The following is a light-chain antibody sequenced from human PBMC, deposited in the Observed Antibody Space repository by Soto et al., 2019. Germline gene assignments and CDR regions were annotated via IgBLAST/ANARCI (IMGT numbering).Light chain of an antibody. CDR3: SSYAGSKGV. V-gene: IGLV2-8*01. Sequence: QLVLTQPPSASGSPGQSVTISCTGTSSDIGGYEYVSWYQQHPGKAPKLMIFEVNKRPSGVPDRFSGSKSGNTASLTVSGLQAEDEADYYCSSYAGSKGVFGGGTQLTVL. CDR1: SSDIGGYEY. J-gene: IGLJ3*02. CDR2: EVN.